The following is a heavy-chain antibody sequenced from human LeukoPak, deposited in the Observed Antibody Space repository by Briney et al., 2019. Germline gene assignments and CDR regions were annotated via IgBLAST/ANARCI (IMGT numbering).Heavy chain of an antibody. J-gene: IGHJ6*02. CDR3: ARDLLGPSYSYNHYYFYGMDV. CDR2: LSSDGNSK. V-gene: IGHV3-30*04. Sequence: GRSLRLSCAASGFTFSTYAMHWVRQAPGKGLEGVAALSSDGNSKYYADSVKGRITISRDNSKNTLYVQINSLRVEDTAVYYCARDLLGPSYSYNHYYFYGMDVWGQGTTVTVSS. CDR1: GFTFSTYA. D-gene: IGHD2-15*01.